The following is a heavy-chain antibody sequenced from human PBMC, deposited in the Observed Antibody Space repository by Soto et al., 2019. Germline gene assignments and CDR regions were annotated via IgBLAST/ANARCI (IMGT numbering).Heavy chain of an antibody. Sequence: SETLSLTCTVSGGSISSGGYYWSWIRQHPGKGLEWIGYIYYSGSTYYNPSLKSRVTISVDTSKNQFSLKLSSVTAADTAVYYCARVGSGSGGSCYLGHYFDYWGQGTLVTVSS. CDR2: IYYSGST. CDR3: ARVGSGSGGSCYLGHYFDY. J-gene: IGHJ4*02. V-gene: IGHV4-31*03. CDR1: GGSISSGGYY. D-gene: IGHD2-15*01.